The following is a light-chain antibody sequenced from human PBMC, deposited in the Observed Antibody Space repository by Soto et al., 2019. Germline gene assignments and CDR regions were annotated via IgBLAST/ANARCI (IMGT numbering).Light chain of an antibody. CDR1: QSVDSN. Sequence: EIVMTQSPATLSVSPGDGATLSCRASQSVDSNLAWYQQKPGQTPRLLMYGASTRPTGIPARFSGSGSGTEFTLTISGLQSEDFATYYCQQYNNWPVTFGGGTKVDIK. V-gene: IGKV3D-15*01. J-gene: IGKJ4*01. CDR3: QQYNNWPVT. CDR2: GAS.